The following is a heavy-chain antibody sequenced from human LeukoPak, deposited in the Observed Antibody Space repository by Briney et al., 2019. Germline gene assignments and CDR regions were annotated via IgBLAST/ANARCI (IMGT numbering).Heavy chain of an antibody. D-gene: IGHD3-16*01. Sequence: GGSLRLSCAASGFTFSSYSMNWVRQAPGKGLEWVSYISSSSSTIYYADSVKGRFTISRDNSKNTLYLQMNSLRAEDTAVYYCARWGSAFDIWGQGTMVTVSS. CDR2: ISSSSSTI. CDR1: GFTFSSYS. V-gene: IGHV3-48*01. CDR3: ARWGSAFDI. J-gene: IGHJ3*02.